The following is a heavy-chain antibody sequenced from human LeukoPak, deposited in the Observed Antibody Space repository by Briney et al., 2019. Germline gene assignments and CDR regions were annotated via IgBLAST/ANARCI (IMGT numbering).Heavy chain of an antibody. Sequence: ASETLSLTCTVSDGSISSSSYYWGWIRQPPGKGLECIGSIYYSGRNYYNPSLKSRVTISVDTSKNQFSLKLSSVTAADTAVYYCAGDADPTDPWGQGTLVTVSS. CDR2: IYYSGRN. CDR1: DGSISSSSYY. J-gene: IGHJ5*02. CDR3: AGDADPTDP. V-gene: IGHV4-39*07.